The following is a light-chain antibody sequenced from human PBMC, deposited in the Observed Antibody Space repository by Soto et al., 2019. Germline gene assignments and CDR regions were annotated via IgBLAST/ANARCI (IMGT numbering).Light chain of an antibody. CDR1: SSDVGGYNY. CDR2: EVS. Sequence: QSVLTQPPSASGSPGQSVTISCTGTSSDVGGYNYVSWYQQHPGKAPKLMIYEVSKRPSGVPDRFSGSKSGNTASLTVSGLQAEAEADYYCSSYAGSNNSLFGGGTKLTVL. V-gene: IGLV2-8*01. J-gene: IGLJ2*01. CDR3: SSYAGSNNSL.